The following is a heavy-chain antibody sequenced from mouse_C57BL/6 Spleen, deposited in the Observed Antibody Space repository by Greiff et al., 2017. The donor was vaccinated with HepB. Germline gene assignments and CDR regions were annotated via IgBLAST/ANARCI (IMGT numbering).Heavy chain of an antibody. D-gene: IGHD1-2*01. CDR2: IYPGDGDT. CDR3: ARGEGVRPFDY. V-gene: IGHV1-82*01. Sequence: VQLQQSGPELVKPGASVKISCKASGYAFSSSWMNWVKQRPGKGLEWIGRIYPGDGDTNYNGKFKGKATLTADKSSSTAYMQLSSLTSEDSAVYFCARGEGVRPFDYWGQGTTLTVSS. J-gene: IGHJ2*01. CDR1: GYAFSSSW.